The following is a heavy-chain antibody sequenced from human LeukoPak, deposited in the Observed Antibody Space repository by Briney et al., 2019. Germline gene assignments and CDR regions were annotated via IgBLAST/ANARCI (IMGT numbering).Heavy chain of an antibody. CDR3: ATGVNWPAS. V-gene: IGHV3-33*02. CDR1: GFNFSDYG. J-gene: IGHJ5*02. CDR2: IWYDNGST. D-gene: IGHD3-10*01. Sequence: GGSLRLSCAASGFNFSDYGMHWVRQAPGKGLEWVAVIWYDNGSTYYADSAKGRFTISRDNSRNTLWLQMNSLRAEDTAVYYCATGVNWPASWGQGTLVTVSS.